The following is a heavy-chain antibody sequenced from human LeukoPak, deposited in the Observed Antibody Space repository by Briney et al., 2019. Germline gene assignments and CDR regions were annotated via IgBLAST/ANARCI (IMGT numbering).Heavy chain of an antibody. D-gene: IGHD4-17*01. Sequence: GGSLRLSCAASGLTFTNAWMSWVRQAPGKGLEWVGRIKSKTDGGTTDYAAPVKGRFTISRDDSKNTLYLQMNSLKTEDTAVYYCTTTSDYGDHKRWGQGTLVTVSS. CDR3: TTTSDYGDHKR. J-gene: IGHJ4*02. V-gene: IGHV3-15*01. CDR1: GLTFTNAW. CDR2: IKSKTDGGTT.